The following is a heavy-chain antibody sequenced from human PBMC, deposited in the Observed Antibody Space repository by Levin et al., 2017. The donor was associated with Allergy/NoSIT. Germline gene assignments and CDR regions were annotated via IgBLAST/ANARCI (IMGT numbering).Heavy chain of an antibody. CDR1: GGSFSGYY. V-gene: IGHV4-34*01. Sequence: SETLSLTCAVYGGSFSGYYWSWIRQPPGKGLEWIGEINHSGSPNYNPSLKSRVTISVDRSKNQFSLKLRSVTAADTAVYYCARGQVGSYVYYYYYGMDVWGQGTTVTVSS. CDR3: ARGQVGSYVYYYYYGMDV. CDR2: INHSGSP. J-gene: IGHJ6*02. D-gene: IGHD5-18*01.